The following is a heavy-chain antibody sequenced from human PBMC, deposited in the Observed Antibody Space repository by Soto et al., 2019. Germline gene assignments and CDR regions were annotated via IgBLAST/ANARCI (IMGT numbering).Heavy chain of an antibody. Sequence: TSETLSLTCTVSGGSISSGGYYWSWIRQHPGKVLEWIGYIYYSGSTYYNPSLKSRVTISVDTSKNQFSLKLSSVTAADTAVYYCARSTIFGENWFDPWGQGTLVTVSS. CDR2: IYYSGST. D-gene: IGHD3-3*01. J-gene: IGHJ5*02. CDR3: ARSTIFGENWFDP. CDR1: GGSISSGGYY. V-gene: IGHV4-31*03.